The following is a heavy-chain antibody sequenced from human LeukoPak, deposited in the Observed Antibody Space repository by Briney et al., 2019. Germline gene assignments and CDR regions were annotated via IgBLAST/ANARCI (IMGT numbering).Heavy chain of an antibody. CDR1: GFTFSSYA. D-gene: IGHD6-19*01. CDR2: ISGSGGST. Sequence: SGGSLRLSCAASGFTFSSYAMSWVRQAPGKGLEWVSAISGSGGSTYYADSVKGRFTISRDNSKNTLYLQMNSLRAEDTAVCYCAKALFPGSTPVADWGQGTLVTVSS. CDR3: AKALFPGSTPVAD. V-gene: IGHV3-23*01. J-gene: IGHJ4*02.